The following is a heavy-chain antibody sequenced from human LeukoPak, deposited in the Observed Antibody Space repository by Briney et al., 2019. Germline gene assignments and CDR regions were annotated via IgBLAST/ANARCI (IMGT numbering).Heavy chain of an antibody. V-gene: IGHV3-23*01. CDR1: GFTFSAYA. J-gene: IGHJ4*02. D-gene: IGHD3-3*01. CDR3: AKDHDFWSGYSDY. Sequence: GGSLRLSCAASGFTFSAYAMSWVRQAPGKGLEWVSDISGNGGSTYCADSVKGRFTISRDNSKNTLYLQMNSLRAEDTAVYYCAKDHDFWSGYSDYWGQGTLVTVSS. CDR2: ISGNGGST.